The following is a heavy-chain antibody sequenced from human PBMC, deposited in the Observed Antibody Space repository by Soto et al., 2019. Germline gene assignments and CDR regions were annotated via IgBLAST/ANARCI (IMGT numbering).Heavy chain of an antibody. CDR1: GGSVSSGSYY. Sequence: SLTCTVSGGSVSSGSYYWSWIRQPPGKGLEWIGSIYYSGTTYYNPSLKSRVTISVDTSKNQFSLKLSSVTAADTAVYYCARLAAAGRQYFQHWGQGTLVTVSS. CDR3: ARLAAAGRQYFQH. D-gene: IGHD6-13*01. V-gene: IGHV4-39*01. CDR2: IYYSGTT. J-gene: IGHJ1*01.